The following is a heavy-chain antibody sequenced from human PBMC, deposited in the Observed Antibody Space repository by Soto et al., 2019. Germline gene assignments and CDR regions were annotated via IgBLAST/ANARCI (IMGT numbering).Heavy chain of an antibody. CDR3: EREYSGSHVFTY. J-gene: IGHJ4*02. CDR2: IYTSGST. V-gene: IGHV4-4*07. CDR1: VGSIRSYY. D-gene: IGHD1-26*01. Sequence: SETLSLTCTVSVGSIRSYYWSWIRQPAGKGLEWIGRIYTSGSTNYNPSLKSRVTMSVDTSKNQFSLKLSSVTAADTAVYYCEREYSGSHVFTYWGQGTLVTVSS.